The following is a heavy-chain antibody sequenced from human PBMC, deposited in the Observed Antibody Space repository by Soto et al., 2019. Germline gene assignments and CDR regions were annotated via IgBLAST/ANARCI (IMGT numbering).Heavy chain of an antibody. Sequence: PGGSLRLSCAASGFTFSSYSMSWVRQAPGKGLEWVSGFRTGGDDGTTYYADSVKGRFTISRDNSKNTLFLQMNSLRAEDTAIYYCAKKVNSGPGGQFFGYWGQGTLVTVSS. CDR2: FRTGGDDGTT. J-gene: IGHJ4*02. D-gene: IGHD1-1*01. CDR1: GFTFSSYS. V-gene: IGHV3-23*01. CDR3: AKKVNSGPGGQFFGY.